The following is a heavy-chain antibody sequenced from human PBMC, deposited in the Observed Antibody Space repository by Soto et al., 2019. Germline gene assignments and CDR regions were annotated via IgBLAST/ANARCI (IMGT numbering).Heavy chain of an antibody. D-gene: IGHD6-19*01. CDR2: IIPIFGSA. CDR3: ARCEAVARTYYFDY. V-gene: IGHV1-69*06. J-gene: IGHJ4*02. CDR1: GGTLSSYS. Sequence: SVKVSCKASGGTLSSYSISWVRQAPGQGLEWMGGIIPIFGSANYVQKFQGRVTIAAAKSTSTAYRELSGQRSEDTAVYYWARCEAVARTYYFDYWGQGTLVTVSS.